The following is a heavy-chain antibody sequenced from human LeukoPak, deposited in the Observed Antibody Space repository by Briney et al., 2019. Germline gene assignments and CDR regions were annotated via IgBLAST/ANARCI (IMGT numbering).Heavy chain of an antibody. Sequence: PSETLSLTGTVSGGSISGYYWSWLRQPPGKGLEWIGYIHYTGSTNYNPSLKSRVTISVDTSKNQFTLRLSSPTAADTAVYYCARPKDIVATIVYWGQGTLVTVS. V-gene: IGHV4-59*01. J-gene: IGHJ4*02. D-gene: IGHD5-12*01. CDR2: IHYTGST. CDR1: GGSISGYY. CDR3: ARPKDIVATIVY.